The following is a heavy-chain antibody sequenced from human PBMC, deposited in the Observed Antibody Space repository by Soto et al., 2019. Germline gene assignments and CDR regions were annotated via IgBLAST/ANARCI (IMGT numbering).Heavy chain of an antibody. CDR2: ISGSGGST. Sequence: EVQLLESGGGLVQPGGSLRLSCVAPGITFSSYAMTWVRQAPGKGLEWVSVISGSGGSTYYADSVKGRFTISRDNSKNPLFLQMNSLRAEDTAVYYCATSLIAAAFDYWGQGTLVTVSS. D-gene: IGHD6-13*01. V-gene: IGHV3-23*01. CDR3: ATSLIAAAFDY. J-gene: IGHJ4*02. CDR1: GITFSSYA.